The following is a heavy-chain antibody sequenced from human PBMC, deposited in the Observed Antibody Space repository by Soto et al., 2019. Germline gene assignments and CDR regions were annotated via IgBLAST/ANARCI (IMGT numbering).Heavy chain of an antibody. V-gene: IGHV3-53*02. D-gene: IGHD2-15*01. CDR1: GFTVSSSY. CDR3: AKDLGPLRLLNYYFYGLHV. Sequence: EVQLVETGGGVSQRGGSLRLSCNASGFTVSSSYMSWVRQAPGMGLEWVAVIESGGSTHYADSVKGRFTISRDNSKNMIYLQLHTLRAEDTAVYYCAKDLGPLRLLNYYFYGLHVWGQGTTVTVSS. J-gene: IGHJ6*02. CDR2: IESGGST.